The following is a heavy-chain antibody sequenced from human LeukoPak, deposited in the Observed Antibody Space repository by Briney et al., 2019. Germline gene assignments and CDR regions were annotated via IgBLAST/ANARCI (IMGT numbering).Heavy chain of an antibody. D-gene: IGHD3-10*01. CDR1: GFAFSDYH. V-gene: IGHV4-38-2*01. J-gene: IGHJ3*02. Sequence: GSLRLSCAASGFAFSDYHMNWVRQPPGKTLEWIGSIYSSGSTYYNSSLQSRVIIIIDTPKNHFSLTLSSVTAADTAVYYCARSDGYGLVDIWGQGTMVTVSS. CDR3: ARSDGYGLVDI. CDR2: IYSSGST.